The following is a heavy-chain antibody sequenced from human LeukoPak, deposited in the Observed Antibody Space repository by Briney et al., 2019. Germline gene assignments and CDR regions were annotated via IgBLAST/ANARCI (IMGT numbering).Heavy chain of an antibody. CDR3: ARVNVVKGEDY. CDR1: GFTFSNYW. Sequence: GGSLRLSCEGSGFTFSNYWMGWVRQAPGKGLQWVANIKTDGSEKYYVDSVKGRFTISRDNAKNSLYLQMNSLRAEDTAVYYCARVNVVKGEDYWGQGTLVTVSS. J-gene: IGHJ4*02. V-gene: IGHV3-7*03. D-gene: IGHD2-15*01. CDR2: IKTDGSEK.